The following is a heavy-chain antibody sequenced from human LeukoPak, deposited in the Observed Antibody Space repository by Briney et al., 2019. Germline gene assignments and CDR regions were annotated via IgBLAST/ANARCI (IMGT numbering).Heavy chain of an antibody. CDR2: IRYDGSNR. D-gene: IGHD4-17*01. CDR1: GFGFITYG. Sequence: GGSLRLSCAASGFGFITYGIHWVRQAPGKGLEWVAFIRYDGSNRFYADSVRGRFTISRDNSKNTVYLQMNSLRAEDTAVYYCAKDRSMTTVTPFDNWGQGTLVAASS. CDR3: AKDRSMTTVTPFDN. V-gene: IGHV3-30*02. J-gene: IGHJ4*02.